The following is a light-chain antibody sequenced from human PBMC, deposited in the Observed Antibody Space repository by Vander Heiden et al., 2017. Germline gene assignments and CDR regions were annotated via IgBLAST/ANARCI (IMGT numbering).Light chain of an antibody. CDR2: GNN. Sequence: QSVLTQPPSVSGAPGQRVTISCPGRRSNIGAGYDAHWYHRLPGTAPKLLIYGNNHRPSGVPDRFSGSKSGTSASLAITGLQAEDEADYFCQSYDSSLSGYVFGTGTKVTVL. J-gene: IGLJ1*01. CDR1: RSNIGAGYD. CDR3: QSYDSSLSGYV. V-gene: IGLV1-40*01.